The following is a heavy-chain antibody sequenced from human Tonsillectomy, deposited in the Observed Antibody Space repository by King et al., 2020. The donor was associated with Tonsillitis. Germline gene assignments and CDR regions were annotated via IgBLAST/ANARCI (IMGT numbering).Heavy chain of an antibody. V-gene: IGHV3-23*04. CDR3: AKEILGSSDGYGFDY. CDR2: ISLSGGFT. D-gene: IGHD5-18*01. J-gene: IGHJ4*02. CDR1: GFTFNNYA. Sequence: QLVQSGGGLVQPGGSLRLSCAASGFTFNNYAMTWVRQAQGKGLEWVSSISLSGGFTYYADSVKGRFTISRDNSKNTLYLQMNSLRAEDTAVYYGAKEILGSSDGYGFDYWGQGTLVTVSS.